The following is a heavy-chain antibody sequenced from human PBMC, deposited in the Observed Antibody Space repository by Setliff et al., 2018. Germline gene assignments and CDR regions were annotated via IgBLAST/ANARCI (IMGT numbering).Heavy chain of an antibody. CDR2: IYYSGST. J-gene: IGHJ6*02. V-gene: IGHV4-39*07. Sequence: KPSETLSLTCTVSGGSISSSSYYWGWIRQPPGKGLEWIGSIYYSGSTYYNPSLKSRVTISVDTSKNQFSLKLGSVTAADTAVYYCARVSMYSSSWYYYYYGMDVWGQGTTVTVSS. CDR1: GGSISSSSYY. CDR3: ARVSMYSSSWYYYYYGMDV. D-gene: IGHD6-13*01.